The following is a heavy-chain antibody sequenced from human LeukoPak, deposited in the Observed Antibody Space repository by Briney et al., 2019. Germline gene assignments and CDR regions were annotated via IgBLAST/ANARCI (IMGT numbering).Heavy chain of an antibody. J-gene: IGHJ4*02. V-gene: IGHV3-23*01. CDR3: ATRNYYDRRAFYYYYFDY. CDR1: GFTFSNYA. Sequence: GGSLRLSYGASGFTFSNYAMSWVRQAPGKGLEWVSGISGSGGSTYYADSVKGQFTISRDNSKNTLYLQMNSLRAEDTAIYYCATRNYYDRRAFYYYYFDYWGQGILVSVSS. D-gene: IGHD3-22*01. CDR2: ISGSGGST.